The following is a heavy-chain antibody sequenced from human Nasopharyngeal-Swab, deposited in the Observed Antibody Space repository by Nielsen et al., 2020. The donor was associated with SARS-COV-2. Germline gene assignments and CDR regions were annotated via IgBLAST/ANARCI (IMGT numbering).Heavy chain of an antibody. Sequence: SETLSLTCTVSGGSISSYYWSWIRQPPGKGLEWIGYIYYSGSTNYNPSLKSRVTISVDTSKNQFSLKLSSVTAADTAVNYCARDSGTRQYYDFWSGYDAYAFDIWGQGTMVTVSS. V-gene: IGHV4-59*01. CDR2: IYYSGST. CDR3: ARDSGTRQYYDFWSGYDAYAFDI. J-gene: IGHJ3*02. CDR1: GGSISSYY. D-gene: IGHD3-3*01.